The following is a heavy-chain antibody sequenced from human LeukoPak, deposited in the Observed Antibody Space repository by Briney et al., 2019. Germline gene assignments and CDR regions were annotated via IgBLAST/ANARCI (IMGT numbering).Heavy chain of an antibody. Sequence: GGSLRLSCAASGFTFSSYAMHWVRQAPGKGLEWVAVISYDGSNKYYADSVKGRFTISRDNSKNTLYLQMNSLRAEDTAVYYCARDDCSSISCYHNWFDPWGQGTLVTVSS. J-gene: IGHJ5*02. CDR2: ISYDGSNK. V-gene: IGHV3-30-3*01. CDR1: GFTFSSYA. CDR3: ARDDCSSISCYHNWFDP. D-gene: IGHD2-2*01.